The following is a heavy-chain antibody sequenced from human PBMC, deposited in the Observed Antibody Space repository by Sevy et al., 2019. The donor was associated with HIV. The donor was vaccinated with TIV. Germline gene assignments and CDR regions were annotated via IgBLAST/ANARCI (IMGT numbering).Heavy chain of an antibody. V-gene: IGHV3-33*01. J-gene: IGHJ4*02. CDR2: IWSDGAYQ. CDR3: ARGGYYYDNAAYYALDS. D-gene: IGHD3-22*01. CDR1: GFTFSNYA. Sequence: GGSLRLSCEATGFTFSNYAMHWVRQAPGKGMEWVAIIWSDGAYQYHGESVNGRFTISRDNSKNTLYLQMNNVRVEDTAVYYCARGGYYYDNAAYYALDSWGQGTLVTVSS.